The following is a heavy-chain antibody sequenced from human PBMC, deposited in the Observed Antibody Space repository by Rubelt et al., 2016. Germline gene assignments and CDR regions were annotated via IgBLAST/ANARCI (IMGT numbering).Heavy chain of an antibody. CDR3: ARLMTGVTIFDH. V-gene: IGHV3-30*04. Sequence: GFTFSSYAMHWVRQAPSKGLEGVAVISYDGRNKYYADYVKGRFTIPRNNSKNSLYLQMNSLRAEDTAVFYCARLMTGVTIFDHWGQGTLVTVSS. D-gene: IGHD4-11*01. CDR2: ISYDGRNK. CDR1: GFTFSSYA. J-gene: IGHJ4*02.